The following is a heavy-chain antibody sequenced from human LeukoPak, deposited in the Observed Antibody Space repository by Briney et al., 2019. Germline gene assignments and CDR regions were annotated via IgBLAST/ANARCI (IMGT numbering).Heavy chain of an antibody. CDR3: ARDGGPYSSPFDY. CDR2: IGSAGGSI. V-gene: IGHV3-21*01. D-gene: IGHD6-13*01. J-gene: IGHJ4*02. Sequence: GGSLRLSCTASKFTFMNYAMHWVRQAPGKGLEWLSTIGSAGGSIFYADSVKGRFTISRDNAKNSLYLQMNSLRAEDTAVYYCARDGGPYSSPFDYWGQGTLVTVSS. CDR1: KFTFMNYA.